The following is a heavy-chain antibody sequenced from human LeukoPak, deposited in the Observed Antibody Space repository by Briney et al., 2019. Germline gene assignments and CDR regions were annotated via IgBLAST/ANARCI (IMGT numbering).Heavy chain of an antibody. CDR1: GYSFTSYW. J-gene: IGHJ3*02. V-gene: IGHV5-51*01. D-gene: IGHD4-23*01. Sequence: PGESLKISCKGSGYSFTSYWIGWVRQMPGKGLEWMGIIYPGDSDTRYSPSFQGQVTISADKSISTAYLQWSSLKASDTAMYYRARPPRWRPDAFDIWGQGTMVTVSS. CDR3: ARPPRWRPDAFDI. CDR2: IYPGDSDT.